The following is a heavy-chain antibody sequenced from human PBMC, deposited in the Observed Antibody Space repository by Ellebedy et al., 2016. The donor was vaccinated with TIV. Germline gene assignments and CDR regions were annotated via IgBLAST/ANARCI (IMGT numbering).Heavy chain of an antibody. Sequence: AASVKVSCKASGYTFSSYGISWVRQAPGQGLEWMGRIIPILGIANYAQKFQGRITITADKSTSTAYMELSSLRSEDTAVYYCATSRNILTGYYFDYWGQGTLVTVSS. D-gene: IGHD3-9*01. V-gene: IGHV1-69*04. CDR1: GYTFSSYG. CDR2: IIPILGIA. J-gene: IGHJ4*02. CDR3: ATSRNILTGYYFDY.